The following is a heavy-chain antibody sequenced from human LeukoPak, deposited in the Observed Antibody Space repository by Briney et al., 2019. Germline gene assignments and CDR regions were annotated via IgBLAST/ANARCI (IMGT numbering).Heavy chain of an antibody. V-gene: IGHV3-23*01. CDR2: ISGSGGST. D-gene: IGHD3-22*01. CDR3: EASYDSSGYRLDY. CDR1: GFTFSSYA. J-gene: IGHJ4*02. Sequence: PGGSPRLSCAASGFTFSSYAMSWVRQAPGKGLEWVSAISGSGGSTYYADSVKGRFTISRDNSKNTLYLQMNSLRAEDTAVYYCEASYDSSGYRLDYWGQGTLVTVSS.